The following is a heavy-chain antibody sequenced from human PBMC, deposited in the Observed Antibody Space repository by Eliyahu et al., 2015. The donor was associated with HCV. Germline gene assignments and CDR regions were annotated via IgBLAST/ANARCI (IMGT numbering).Heavy chain of an antibody. CDR1: GYTFTSYA. D-gene: IGHD6-19*01. CDR2: INAGNGNT. CDR3: ARDIWAVAGNIGY. Sequence: QVQLVQSGAEVKKPGASVKVSCKASGYTFTSYAMHWVRQAPGQRLEWMGWINAGNGNTKYSQKFQGRVTITRDTSASTAYMELSSLRSEDTAVYYCARDIWAVAGNIGYWGQGTLVTVSS. J-gene: IGHJ4*02. V-gene: IGHV1-3*01.